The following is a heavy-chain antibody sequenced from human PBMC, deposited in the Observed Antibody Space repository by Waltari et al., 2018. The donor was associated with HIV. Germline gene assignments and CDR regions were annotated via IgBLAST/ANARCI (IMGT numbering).Heavy chain of an antibody. CDR1: GGSFSGYF. D-gene: IGHD3-10*01. V-gene: IGHV4-34*01. J-gene: IGHJ4*02. CDR2: INQSGNT. Sequence: QVQLQQWGAGLLKPSETLSLTCAVYGGSFSGYFWTWIRQAPGKGLEWIGEINQSGNTRYNPSLKSRVTTSIDTSKNRFSLRLNSVTAADTAVYYCARVFGGGHFDYWGRGTLVTVS. CDR3: ARVFGGGHFDY.